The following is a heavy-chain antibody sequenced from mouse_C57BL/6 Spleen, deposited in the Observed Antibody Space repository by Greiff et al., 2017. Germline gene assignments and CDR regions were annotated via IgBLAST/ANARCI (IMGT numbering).Heavy chain of an antibody. D-gene: IGHD3-2*02. CDR3: TTSLDSSGYSAY. V-gene: IGHV14-4*01. CDR2: IDPENGDT. J-gene: IGHJ3*01. Sequence: VQLKESGAELVRPGASVKLSCTASGFNIKDDYMHWVKQRPEQGLEWIGWIDPENGDTEYASKFQGKATITADTSSNTAYLQLSSLTSEDTAVYYCTTSLDSSGYSAYWGQGTLVTVSA. CDR1: GFNIKDDY.